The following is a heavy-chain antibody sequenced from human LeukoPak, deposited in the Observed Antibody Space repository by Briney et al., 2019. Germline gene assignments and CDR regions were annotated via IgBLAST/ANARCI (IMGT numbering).Heavy chain of an antibody. CDR3: AGASRRYYYYYMDV. V-gene: IGHV4-61*02. CDR1: GGSISSGSYY. Sequence: SETLSLTCTVSGGSISSGSYYWSWIRQPAGKGLEWIGRIYTSGSTNYNPSLKSRVTISVDTSKKQFSLKLSSVTAADTAVYYCAGASRRYYYYYMDVWGKGTTVTVSS. CDR2: IYTSGST. J-gene: IGHJ6*03.